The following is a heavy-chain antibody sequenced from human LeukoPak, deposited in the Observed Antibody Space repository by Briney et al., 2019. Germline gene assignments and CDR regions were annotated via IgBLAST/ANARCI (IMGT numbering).Heavy chain of an antibody. CDR1: GFTFSSYS. CDR3: ASTYSSGWYSAWYFDY. Sequence: PGGSLRLSCAASGFTFSSYSMTWVRQAPGKGLEWVSSISSSSSTIYYADSVKGRFTISRDNAKNSLYLQMNSLRDEDTAVYYCASTYSSGWYSAWYFDYWGQGTLVTVSS. V-gene: IGHV3-48*02. CDR2: ISSSSSTI. J-gene: IGHJ4*02. D-gene: IGHD6-19*01.